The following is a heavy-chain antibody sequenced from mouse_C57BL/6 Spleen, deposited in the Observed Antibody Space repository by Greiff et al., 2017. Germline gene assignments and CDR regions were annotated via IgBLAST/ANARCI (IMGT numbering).Heavy chain of an antibody. V-gene: IGHV1-15*01. CDR1: GYTFTDYE. CDR3: ANDYDVDYFDD. J-gene: IGHJ2*01. CDR2: IDPETGGT. D-gene: IGHD2-4*01. Sequence: QVQLQQSGAELVRPGASVTLSCKASGYTFTDYEMHWVKQTPVHGLEWIGAIDPETGGTAYNQKFKGKAILTADKSYSTAYMELRSLTAEDSAVXYCANDYDVDYFDDWGQGTTLTVSS.